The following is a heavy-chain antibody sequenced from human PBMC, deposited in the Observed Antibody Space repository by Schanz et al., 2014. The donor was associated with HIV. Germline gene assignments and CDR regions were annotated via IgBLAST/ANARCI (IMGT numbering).Heavy chain of an antibody. V-gene: IGHV3-9*01. CDR2: ISWNSGSI. Sequence: EVRLVESGGGLVQPGRSLRLSCAASGFTFDDYAMHWVRQAPGKGLEWVSGISWNSGSIGYADSVKGRFTISRDNAKNSLYLQMNSLRAEDTALYYCAKDFYFRPGRAAAVSFFDYWGQGTLVTVSS. CDR1: GFTFDDYA. CDR3: AKDFYFRPGRAAAVSFFDY. J-gene: IGHJ4*02. D-gene: IGHD6-13*01.